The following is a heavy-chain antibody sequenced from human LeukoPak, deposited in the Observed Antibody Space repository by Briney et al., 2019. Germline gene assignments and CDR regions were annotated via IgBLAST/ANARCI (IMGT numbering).Heavy chain of an antibody. D-gene: IGHD3-22*01. Sequence: EASVKVSCKASGYTFTSYYMHWVPQAPGQGLEWMGIINPSGGSTSYAQKFQGRVPMTRDTSTSTVYMELSSLRSEDTAVYYCARDYDPYYYDSSGSSYFDYWGQGTLVTVSS. J-gene: IGHJ4*02. CDR3: ARDYDPYYYDSSGSSYFDY. CDR1: GYTFTSYY. CDR2: INPSGGST. V-gene: IGHV1-46*01.